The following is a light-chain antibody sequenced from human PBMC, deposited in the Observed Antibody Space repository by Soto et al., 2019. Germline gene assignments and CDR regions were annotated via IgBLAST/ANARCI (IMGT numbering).Light chain of an antibody. J-gene: IGLJ1*01. V-gene: IGLV1-40*01. CDR1: SSNIGAGYD. CDR3: QSYDGSLSGYV. CDR2: GNS. Sequence: QPVLTQPPSVSGAPGQRVTISCTGSSSNIGAGYDVHWYQQLPGTAPKLLVYGNSNRPSGVPDRFSGSKSGTSASLAITGLQAEDEADYYCQSYDGSLSGYVFGTGTKLTVL.